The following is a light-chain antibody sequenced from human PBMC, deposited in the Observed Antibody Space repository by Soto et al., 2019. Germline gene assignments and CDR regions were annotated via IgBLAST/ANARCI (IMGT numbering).Light chain of an antibody. Sequence: DIQMTQFPSTQSASVGDRVIITCRASQSISSWLAWYQQKPGKAPNLLIYKASSLASGVPSRFSGSGFGTEFTLTISSLQPDDFATYYCQQYNSYSGTFGQGTKVDIK. CDR2: KAS. J-gene: IGKJ1*01. CDR3: QQYNSYSGT. V-gene: IGKV1-5*03. CDR1: QSISSW.